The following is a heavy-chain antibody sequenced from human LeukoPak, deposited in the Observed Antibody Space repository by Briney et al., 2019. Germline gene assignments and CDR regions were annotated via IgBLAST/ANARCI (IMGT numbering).Heavy chain of an antibody. D-gene: IGHD3-10*01. CDR2: INSDGSST. J-gene: IGHJ4*02. V-gene: IGHV3-74*01. CDR3: ARAKDGEELDY. Sequence: GGSLRLSCAASGFTFSSYWMHWVRQAPGKGLVWVSRINSDGSSTSYADSVKDRFTISRDNAKNTLYLHMNSLRAEDTAVYYCARAKDGEELDYWGQGTLVTVSS. CDR1: GFTFSSYW.